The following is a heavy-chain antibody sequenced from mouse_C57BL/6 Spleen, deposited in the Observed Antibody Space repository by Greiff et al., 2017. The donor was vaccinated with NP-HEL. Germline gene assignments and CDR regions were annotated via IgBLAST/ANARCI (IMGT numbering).Heavy chain of an antibody. D-gene: IGHD2-4*01. Sequence: EVKLMESGGGLVKPGGSLKLSCAASGFTFSDYGMHWVRQAPEKGLEWVAYISSGSSTIYYADTVKGRFTISRDNAKNTLCLQMTSLRSEDTAMYYCAKHDYGEGWFAYWGQGTLVTVSA. J-gene: IGHJ3*01. CDR2: ISSGSSTI. CDR1: GFTFSDYG. CDR3: AKHDYGEGWFAY. V-gene: IGHV5-17*01.